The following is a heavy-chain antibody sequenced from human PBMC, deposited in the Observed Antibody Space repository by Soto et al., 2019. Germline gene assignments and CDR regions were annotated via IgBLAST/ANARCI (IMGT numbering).Heavy chain of an antibody. CDR1: GFTFSSCA. J-gene: IGHJ4*02. CDR2: ISGSGGST. D-gene: IGHD3-22*01. CDR3: AKPAAVGYYDSSGYPVDY. V-gene: IGHV3-23*01. Sequence: GGSLRLSCAASGFTFSSCAMSWVRQAPGKGLEWVSAISGSGGSTYYADSVKGRFTISRDNSKNTLYLQMNSLRAEDTAVYYCAKPAAVGYYDSSGYPVDYWGQGTLVTV.